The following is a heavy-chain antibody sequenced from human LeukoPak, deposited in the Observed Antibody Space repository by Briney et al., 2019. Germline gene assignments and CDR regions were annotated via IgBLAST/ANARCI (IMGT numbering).Heavy chain of an antibody. Sequence: PSETLSLTCTVSGGSISSSSYWWGWIRQPPGKGLEWIANIYYSGSTHYNPSLKSRVTISIEKSKNQFSLKLSSVTAADTAVYYCARTGYCRSTRCYVDYWGQGTLVTVSS. V-gene: IGHV4-39*01. CDR1: GGSISSSSYW. J-gene: IGHJ4*02. CDR2: IYYSGST. CDR3: ARTGYCRSTRCYVDY. D-gene: IGHD2-2*01.